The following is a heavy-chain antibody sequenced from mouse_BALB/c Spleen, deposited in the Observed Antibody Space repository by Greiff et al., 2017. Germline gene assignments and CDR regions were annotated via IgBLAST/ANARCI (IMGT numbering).Heavy chain of an antibody. Sequence: EVQRVESGGGLVQPGGSRKLSCAASGFTFSSFGMHWVRQAPEKGLEWVAYISSGSSTIYYADTVKGRFTISRDNPKNTLFLQMTSLRSEDTAMYYCARRTTTNAMDYWGQGTSVTVSS. V-gene: IGHV5-17*02. CDR1: GFTFSSFG. J-gene: IGHJ4*01. CDR3: ARRTTTNAMDY. CDR2: ISSGSSTI. D-gene: IGHD1-2*01.